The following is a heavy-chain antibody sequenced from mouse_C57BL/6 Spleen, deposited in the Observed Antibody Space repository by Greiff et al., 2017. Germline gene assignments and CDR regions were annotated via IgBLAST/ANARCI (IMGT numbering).Heavy chain of an antibody. CDR3: ASLLRFDY. CDR1: GYTFTSYW. CDR2: IDPSDSYT. J-gene: IGHJ2*01. Sequence: VQLQQPGAELVKPGASVKLSCKASGYTFTSYWMQWVKQRPGQGFEWIGEIDPSDSYTNYNQKFKGKATLTVDTSSSTAYMQLSSLTSEDSAVYYCASLLRFDYWGQGTTLTVSS. V-gene: IGHV1-50*01. D-gene: IGHD1-1*01.